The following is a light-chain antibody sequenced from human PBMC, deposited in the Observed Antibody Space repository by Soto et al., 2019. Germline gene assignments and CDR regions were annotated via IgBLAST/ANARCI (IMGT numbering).Light chain of an antibody. CDR1: QSVSSY. J-gene: IGKJ2*01. Sequence: EIVLTQSPATLSVSPGERATLSCRASQSVSSYLAWYQQKPGQAPRLLIYDASNRATGIPARFSGSGSGTDFTLTISNLEPEDFAVYYGQQRSNWPQTFGQGTKLEIK. CDR2: DAS. CDR3: QQRSNWPQT. V-gene: IGKV3-11*01.